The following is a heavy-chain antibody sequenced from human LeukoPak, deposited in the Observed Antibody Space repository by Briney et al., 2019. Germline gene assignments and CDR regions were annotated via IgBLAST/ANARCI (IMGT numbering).Heavy chain of an antibody. J-gene: IGHJ6*02. CDR1: GFTVSSNY. CDR3: ARVAVVPAAIRFSYYCYGMDV. CDR2: IKQDGSEK. Sequence: GGSLRLSCAASGFTVSSNYMTWVRQAPGKGLEWVANIKQDGSEKYYVDSVKGRFTISRDNAKNSLYLQMNSLRAEDTAVYYCARVAVVPAAIRFSYYCYGMDVWGQGTTVTSP. V-gene: IGHV3-7*01. D-gene: IGHD2-2*02.